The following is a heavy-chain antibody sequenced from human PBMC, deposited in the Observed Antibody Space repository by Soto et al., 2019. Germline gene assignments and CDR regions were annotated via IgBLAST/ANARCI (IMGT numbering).Heavy chain of an antibody. CDR2: IYYSGST. CDR1: GGSISSYY. Sequence: ETLSLTCTVSGGSISSYYWSWIRQPPGKGLEWIGYIYYSGSTNYNPSLKSRVTISVDTSKNQFSLKLSSVTAADTAVYYCARDLGVAAAAATSPAGFYYGMDVWGQGTTVTVSS. V-gene: IGHV4-59*01. CDR3: ARDLGVAAAAATSPAGFYYGMDV. D-gene: IGHD6-13*01. J-gene: IGHJ6*02.